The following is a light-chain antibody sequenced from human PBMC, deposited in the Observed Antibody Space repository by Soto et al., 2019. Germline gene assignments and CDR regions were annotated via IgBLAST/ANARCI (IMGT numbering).Light chain of an antibody. V-gene: IGKV3-11*01. J-gene: IGKJ4*01. CDR1: QSINRH. CDR2: DAS. CDR3: QQRSNWPPVT. Sequence: EIVLTQSPATLSLSPGERATLSCRASQSINRHLAWYRQKPGQAPRLLNYDASNKATGIPARFSGSGSGTDFTLTISSLEPEDFGVYYCQQRSNWPPVTFGGGTKVEIK.